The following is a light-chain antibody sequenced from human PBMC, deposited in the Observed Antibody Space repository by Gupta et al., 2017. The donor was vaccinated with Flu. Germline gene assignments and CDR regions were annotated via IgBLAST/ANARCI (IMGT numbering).Light chain of an antibody. CDR1: SSDIGKYKI. CDR3: CSYAGSSTYV. Sequence: QSALTQPASVSGSPGQSITISCRGTSSDIGKYKIVSWYQQFPGKAPKVIIYEGIRRPSGVSGRFSGSKSGNTASLTISGLQAEDEGDYFCCSYAGSSTYVFGNGTQVTVL. J-gene: IGLJ1*01. CDR2: EGI. V-gene: IGLV2-23*01.